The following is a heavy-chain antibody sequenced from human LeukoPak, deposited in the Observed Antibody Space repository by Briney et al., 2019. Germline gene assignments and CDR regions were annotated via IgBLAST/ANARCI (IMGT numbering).Heavy chain of an antibody. V-gene: IGHV1-2*06. CDR1: GYTFTGYY. CDR3: ARVKSSGFLRYYYYGMDV. D-gene: IGHD6-19*01. Sequence: ASVKVSCKASGYTFTGYYMHWVRQAPGQGLEWMGRINPNSGGTNYAQKFQGRVTMTRDTSISTAYMELSRLRSDDTAVYYCARVKSSGFLRYYYYGMDVWGQGTMVTVSS. J-gene: IGHJ6*02. CDR2: INPNSGGT.